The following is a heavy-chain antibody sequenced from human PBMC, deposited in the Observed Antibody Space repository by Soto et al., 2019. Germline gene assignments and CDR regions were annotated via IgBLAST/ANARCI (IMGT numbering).Heavy chain of an antibody. CDR1: GYSFTSYW. CDR3: ARDRAAARPNYYYGMDV. Sequence: GESLKISCKGSGYSFTSYWISWVRQMPGKGLEWMGRIDPRDSYTNYSPSFQGHVTISGDKSISTAYLQWSSLKASDTAMYYCARDRAAARPNYYYGMDVWGQGTTVTVSS. J-gene: IGHJ6*02. D-gene: IGHD6-6*01. CDR2: IDPRDSYT. V-gene: IGHV5-10-1*01.